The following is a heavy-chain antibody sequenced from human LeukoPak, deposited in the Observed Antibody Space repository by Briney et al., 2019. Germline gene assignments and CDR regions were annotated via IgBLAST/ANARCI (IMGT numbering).Heavy chain of an antibody. CDR3: AKREAAAGFDY. Sequence: GGSLRLSCAASGFTFNSYAMSWVRQAPGKGLEWVSGISGSGGSTYYADSVKGRFTISRDNSKNTLYLQMNGLRAEDTAVYYCAKREAAAGFDYWGQGTLVTVSS. D-gene: IGHD6-13*01. V-gene: IGHV3-23*01. J-gene: IGHJ4*02. CDR2: ISGSGGST. CDR1: GFTFNSYA.